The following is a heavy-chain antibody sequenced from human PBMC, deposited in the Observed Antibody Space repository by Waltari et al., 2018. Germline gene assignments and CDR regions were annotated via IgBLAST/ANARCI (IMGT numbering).Heavy chain of an antibody. CDR3: ARDGLGSSHDY. J-gene: IGHJ4*02. D-gene: IGHD6-6*01. V-gene: IGHV3-74*01. CDR2: IHSDGRST. Sequence: EVQLVESGGGLIQPGGSLRLSCAASGFSTSGYWMHWVRLPPGKGLVWVSRIHSDGRSTSYVDSVRGRFTVSRDNAKNTVYLQMNSLRADDTGVYFCARDGLGSSHDYWGQGTLVTVSS. CDR1: GFSTSGYW.